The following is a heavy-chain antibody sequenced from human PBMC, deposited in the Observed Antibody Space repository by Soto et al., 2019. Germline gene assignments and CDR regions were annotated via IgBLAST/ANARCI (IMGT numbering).Heavy chain of an antibody. CDR2: IYYSGST. V-gene: IGHV4-39*01. CDR1: GGSISSSSYY. Sequence: PSETLSLTCTVSGGSISSSSYYWGWIRQPPGKGLEWIGSIYYSGSTYYNPSLKSRVTISVDTSKNQFSLKLSSVTAADTAVYYCARPVSWYYVPNWFDPWGQGTQVTVSS. D-gene: IGHD3-10*02. J-gene: IGHJ5*02. CDR3: ARPVSWYYVPNWFDP.